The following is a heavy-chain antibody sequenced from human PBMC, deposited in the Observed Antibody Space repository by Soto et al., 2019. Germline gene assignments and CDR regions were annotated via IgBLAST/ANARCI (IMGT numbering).Heavy chain of an antibody. CDR1: GGSFSGYY. Sequence: SETLSLTCAVYGGSFSGYYWSWIRQPPGKGLEWIGEINHSGSTNYNPSLKSRVTISVDTSKNQFSLKLNSVTAADTAVYYCARDPRDSSDWYRAVGLDYWGQGTLVTVSS. V-gene: IGHV4-34*01. CDR2: INHSGST. D-gene: IGHD6-19*01. J-gene: IGHJ4*02. CDR3: ARDPRDSSDWYRAVGLDY.